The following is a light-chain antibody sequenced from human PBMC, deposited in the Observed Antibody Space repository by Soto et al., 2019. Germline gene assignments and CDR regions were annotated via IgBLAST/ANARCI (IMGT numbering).Light chain of an antibody. V-gene: IGKV1-5*03. CDR2: KAS. Sequence: DIQMTQSPSTLSASVGDRVTITCRASQSISSWLAWYQQKPGKAPKLLIYKASSLESGVPSRFSGSGSGTEFTLTISSLQPDDFATYYCQQYNSEWTFGQGTKVE. CDR1: QSISSW. CDR3: QQYNSEWT. J-gene: IGKJ1*01.